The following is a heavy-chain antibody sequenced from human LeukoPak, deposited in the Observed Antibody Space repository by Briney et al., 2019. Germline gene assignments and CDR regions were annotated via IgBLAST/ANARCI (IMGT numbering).Heavy chain of an antibody. CDR1: GFTFSDYY. CDR3: ARDWPSSGTFGSWGSGDQAHFDY. J-gene: IGHJ4*02. Sequence: PGGSLRLSCAASGFTFSDYYMSWIRQAPGKGLEWVSYISSSGSTIYYADSVKGRFTISRDNAKNSLYLQMNSLRAEDTAVYYCARDWPSSGTFGSWGSGDQAHFDYWGQGTLVTVS. CDR2: ISSSGSTI. D-gene: IGHD3-10*01. V-gene: IGHV3-11*04.